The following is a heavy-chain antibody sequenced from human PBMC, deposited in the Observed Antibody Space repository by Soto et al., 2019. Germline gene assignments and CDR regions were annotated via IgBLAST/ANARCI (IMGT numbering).Heavy chain of an antibody. Sequence: SETLSLTCAVSGGSISSSNWWSWVRQPPGKGLEWIGEIYHSGSTNYNPSLKSRVTISVDHAKSTLYLQMNSLRAEDTALYYCAKVAYDSNWSVDYWGQGTLVTVSS. J-gene: IGHJ4*02. V-gene: IGHV4-4*02. CDR2: IYHSGST. D-gene: IGHD6-13*01. CDR1: GGSISSSNW. CDR3: AKVAYDSNWSVDY.